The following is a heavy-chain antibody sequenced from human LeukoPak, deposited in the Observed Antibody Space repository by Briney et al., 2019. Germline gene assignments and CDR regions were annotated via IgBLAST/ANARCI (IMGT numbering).Heavy chain of an antibody. CDR1: GFTFSSYA. CDR3: ARDRRPPLEWQWDY. V-gene: IGHV3-23*01. D-gene: IGHD3-3*01. J-gene: IGHJ4*02. Sequence: GGSLRLSCAASGFTFSSYAMSWVRQAPGKGLEWVSAISGSGGSTYYADSVKGRFTISRDNAKNSLYLQMNSLRAEDTAVYYCARDRRPPLEWQWDYWGQGTLVTVSS. CDR2: ISGSGGST.